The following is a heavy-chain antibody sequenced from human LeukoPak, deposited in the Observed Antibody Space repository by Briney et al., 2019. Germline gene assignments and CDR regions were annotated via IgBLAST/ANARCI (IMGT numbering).Heavy chain of an antibody. CDR1: GFTFSSYN. CDR3: ARFSGSYGLYYFDH. J-gene: IGHJ4*02. CDR2: ISGSSSHI. V-gene: IGHV3-21*01. D-gene: IGHD1-26*01. Sequence: SGGSLRLSCAASGFTFSSYNMNWVRQAPGKGLEWVSSISGSSSHIYYADLMKGRFIISRDNTKNSLYLEMNSLRAEDTAVYYCARFSGSYGLYYFDHWGQRMLVTVSS.